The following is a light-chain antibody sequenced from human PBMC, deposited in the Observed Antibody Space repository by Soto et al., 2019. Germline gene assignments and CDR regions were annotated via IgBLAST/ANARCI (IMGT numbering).Light chain of an antibody. CDR1: QSVSSSY. J-gene: IGKJ5*01. V-gene: IGKV3-20*01. CDR2: GIS. Sequence: EIVLTQSPGPLSLSPGERATRPCRASQSVSSSYLAWYQQKPGQPPRLLIYGISKRATDIPDRCSGSGSGTEFTLTISSLQPEDFATYCCQQHGQWPITFGQGTRLDIK. CDR3: QQHGQWPIT.